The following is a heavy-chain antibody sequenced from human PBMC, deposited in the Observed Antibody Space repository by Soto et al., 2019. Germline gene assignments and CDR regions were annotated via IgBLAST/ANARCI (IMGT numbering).Heavy chain of an antibody. J-gene: IGHJ6*02. D-gene: IGHD6-13*01. Sequence: QVQVVESGGGVVQPGTSLRLSCATSGFSLTNHAIHWVRQAPGKGQEWLVRVWSRGNNQWIADFVKGRFTTFKDVSKGILYLQINSLRVDDTAVYYCARDGQQQMPYTMDVWGQGTTVTVSS. CDR2: VWSRGNNQ. V-gene: IGHV3-33*01. CDR1: GFSLTNHA. CDR3: ARDGQQQMPYTMDV.